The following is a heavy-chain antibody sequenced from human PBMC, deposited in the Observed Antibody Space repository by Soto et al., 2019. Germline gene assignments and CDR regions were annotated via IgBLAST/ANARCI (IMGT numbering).Heavy chain of an antibody. CDR3: ARAAAAMITDRYNWFDS. CDR2: ISYSGDRQ. V-gene: IGHV3-30*01. Sequence: QVQLKESGGGVVKTGGSLRLSCVASGFTFADYAMHWVRRIPGKGLEWVAVISYSGDRQYYAESVKGRFTISRDNSKKAPYLQMFSLTSEDSAFFYCARAAAAMITDRYNWFDSWGPGTQVTFSS. J-gene: IGHJ5*01. CDR1: GFTFADYA. D-gene: IGHD3-16*01.